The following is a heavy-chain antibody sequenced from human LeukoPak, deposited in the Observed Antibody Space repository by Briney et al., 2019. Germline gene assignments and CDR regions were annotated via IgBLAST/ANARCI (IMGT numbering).Heavy chain of an antibody. Sequence: PGGSLRLSCAASGFTFSSYGMHWVRQAPGKGLEWVAVISYDGSNKYYADSVKGRFTISRDNSKNTLYLQMNSLRADDTAVYYCAKVSVFGGPGNYWGQGTLVTVSS. V-gene: IGHV3-30*18. CDR1: GFTFSSYG. CDR2: ISYDGSNK. D-gene: IGHD3-3*01. J-gene: IGHJ4*02. CDR3: AKVSVFGGPGNY.